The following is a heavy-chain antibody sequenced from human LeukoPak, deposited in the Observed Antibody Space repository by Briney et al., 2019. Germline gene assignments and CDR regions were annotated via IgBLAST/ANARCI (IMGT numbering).Heavy chain of an antibody. J-gene: IGHJ3*02. CDR2: IYYSGST. CDR3: ARGPPTRSLFGVVVVPAASTAFDI. D-gene: IGHD2-2*01. Sequence: SETLSLTCTVSGGSISSYYWSWIRQPPGKGVEWIGYIYYSGSTNYNPSLKSRVTISVDTSKNQFSLKLSSVTAADTAVYYCARGPPTRSLFGVVVVPAASTAFDIWGQGTMVTVSS. V-gene: IGHV4-59*12. CDR1: GGSISSYY.